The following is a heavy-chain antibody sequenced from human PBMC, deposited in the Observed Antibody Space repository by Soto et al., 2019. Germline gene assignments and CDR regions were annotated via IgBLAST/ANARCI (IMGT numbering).Heavy chain of an antibody. J-gene: IGHJ5*02. V-gene: IGHV4-39*07. Sequence: PSETLSLTCTVSGGSISSGGYYWSWIRQHPGKGLEWIGEIYHSGSTNYNPSLKSRVTISVDKSKNQFSLKLSSVTAADTAVYYCVSGLGWFDPWGQGTLVTVSS. CDR2: IYHSGST. D-gene: IGHD3-3*01. CDR1: GGSISSGGYY. CDR3: VSGLGWFDP.